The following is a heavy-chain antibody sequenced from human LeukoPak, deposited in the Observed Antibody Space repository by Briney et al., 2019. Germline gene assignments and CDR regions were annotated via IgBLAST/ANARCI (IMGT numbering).Heavy chain of an antibody. J-gene: IGHJ5*02. V-gene: IGHV1-8*01. Sequence: ASVKVSCKAPGYTFTSYDINWVRQATGQGLEWMGWMNPNSGNTGYAQKFQGRVTMTRNTSISTAYMELSSLRSEDTAVYYCARTGWLQLVYWFDPWGQGTLVTVSS. CDR1: GYTFTSYD. CDR3: ARTGWLQLVYWFDP. D-gene: IGHD5-24*01. CDR2: MNPNSGNT.